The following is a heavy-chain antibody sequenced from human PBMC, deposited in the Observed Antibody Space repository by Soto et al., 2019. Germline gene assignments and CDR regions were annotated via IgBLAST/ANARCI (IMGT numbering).Heavy chain of an antibody. J-gene: IGHJ4*02. CDR3: ASHMSYSSGWYPVFDY. Sequence: PGVSLRLSCAASGFTFSDYYMSWIRQAPGKGLEWVSYISSSGSTIYYADSVKGRFTISRDNAKNSLYLQMNSLRAEDTAVYYCASHMSYSSGWYPVFDYWGQGTLVTVSS. CDR2: ISSSGSTI. V-gene: IGHV3-11*01. D-gene: IGHD6-19*01. CDR1: GFTFSDYY.